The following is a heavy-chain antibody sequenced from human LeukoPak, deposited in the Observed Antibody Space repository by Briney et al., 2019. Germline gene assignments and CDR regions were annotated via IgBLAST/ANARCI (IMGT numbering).Heavy chain of an antibody. J-gene: IGHJ6*03. CDR3: ARGYCSGGSCYSYYYYNYMDV. CDR1: GESFSGFY. D-gene: IGHD2-15*01. V-gene: IGHV4-34*01. Sequence: SETLSLTCAVYGESFSGFYWTWIRQPPGKGLEWIGEINHSGSTNYDPSLESRVTISVDTSKNQFSLKLSSVTAADTAVYYCARGYCSGGSCYSYYYYNYMDVWGKGTTVTVSS. CDR2: INHSGST.